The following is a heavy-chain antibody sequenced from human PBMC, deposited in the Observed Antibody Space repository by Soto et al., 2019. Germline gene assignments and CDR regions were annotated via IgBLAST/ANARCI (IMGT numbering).Heavy chain of an antibody. D-gene: IGHD2-8*01. CDR2: FDPEDGET. CDR3: GTANGVCMGCRGMDV. Sequence: ASVKVSCKVSGYTLTELSMHWVRQAPGKGLEWMGGFDPEDGETIYAQKFQGRVTMTEDTSTDTAYMELSSLRSEDTAVYYCGTANGVCMGCRGMDVWGQGTTVTVSS. V-gene: IGHV1-24*01. CDR1: GYTLTELS. J-gene: IGHJ6*02.